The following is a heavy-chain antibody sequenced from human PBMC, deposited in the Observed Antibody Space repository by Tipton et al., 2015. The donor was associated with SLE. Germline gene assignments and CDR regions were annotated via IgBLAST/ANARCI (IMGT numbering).Heavy chain of an antibody. CDR1: GYTFSVYF. D-gene: IGHD2-2*01. V-gene: IGHV1-2*02. CDR3: VRENNCYAS. CDR2: VYPTNGDT. Sequence: QLVQSGAEVKKPGASVKVSCETSGYTFSVYFIHWVRQAPGQGLEWMGWVYPTNGDTRYAEKFQGRVTMTRDTSVNTVYLELNRLRSDETATYFCVRENNCYASWGQGTL. J-gene: IGHJ4*02.